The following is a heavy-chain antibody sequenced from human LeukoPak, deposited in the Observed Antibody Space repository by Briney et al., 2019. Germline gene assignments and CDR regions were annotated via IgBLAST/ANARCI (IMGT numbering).Heavy chain of an antibody. CDR3: ARGQQLASN. D-gene: IGHD6-13*01. Sequence: ASVKVSCKASGYTFTGYYIYWVRQAPGQGLEWLGWINPNSGGTNYAQKFQGRVTMTREMSISTAYMELSRLRSDDTAVYYCARGQQLASNWGQGTLVTVSS. CDR2: INPNSGGT. V-gene: IGHV1-2*02. J-gene: IGHJ4*02. CDR1: GYTFTGYY.